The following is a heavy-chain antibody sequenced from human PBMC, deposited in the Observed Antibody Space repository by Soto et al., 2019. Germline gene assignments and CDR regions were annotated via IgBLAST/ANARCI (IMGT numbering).Heavy chain of an antibody. CDR2: INASGGRT. D-gene: IGHD2-21*02. CDR1: GYTFTSYG. V-gene: IGHV1-46*03. J-gene: IGHJ4*02. Sequence: ASVKVSCKASGYTFTSYGISWVRQAPGQGLEWMGIINASGGRTTYAPKFQGRVTMTRDTSTSTVYMELSSLTSEDTATYFCGRILPPATFDYWGQGTLVTVSS. CDR3: GRILPPATFDY.